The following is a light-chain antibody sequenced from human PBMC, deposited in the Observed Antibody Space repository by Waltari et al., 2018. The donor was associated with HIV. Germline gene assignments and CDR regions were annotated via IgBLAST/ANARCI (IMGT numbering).Light chain of an antibody. CDR3: QSADIGVL. CDR1: RLSKQY. V-gene: IGLV3-25*03. CDR2: KDT. Sequence: SSELTQPPSVSVSPGQTARITCSGDRLSKQYTHWYQQRPSQSPLMVMYKDTERPSGIPERFSGSSSGTTVTLTISGVRAEDEADYFCQSADIGVLFGGGTKLTVL. J-gene: IGLJ2*01.